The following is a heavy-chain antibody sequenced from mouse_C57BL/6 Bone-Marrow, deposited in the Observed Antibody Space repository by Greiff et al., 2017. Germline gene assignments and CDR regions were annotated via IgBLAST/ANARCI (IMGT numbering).Heavy chain of an antibody. D-gene: IGHD2-4*01. J-gene: IGHJ3*01. CDR2: INPSSGYT. CDR1: GYTFTSYT. V-gene: IGHV1-4*01. Sequence: QVQLQQSGAELARPGASVKMSCKASGYTFTSYTMHWVKQRPGQGLEWIGYINPSSGYTKYNQKFKDKATLTADKSSSNAYMQLSSLTSEDSAVYYCARYDYDWFAYWGQGTLVTVSA. CDR3: ARYDYDWFAY.